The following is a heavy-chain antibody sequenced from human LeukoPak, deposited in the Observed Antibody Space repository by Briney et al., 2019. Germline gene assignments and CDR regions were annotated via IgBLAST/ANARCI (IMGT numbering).Heavy chain of an antibody. Sequence: GGSLRLSCAASGFTLSNAWMSWVRQAPGKGLEWVGRIKSKTDGGTTDYAAPVKGRFTISRDDSKNTLYLQMSSLKTEDTAVYYCTTGDDILTGYPLFDYWGQGTLVTVSS. V-gene: IGHV3-15*01. J-gene: IGHJ4*02. CDR2: IKSKTDGGTT. CDR3: TTGDDILTGYPLFDY. D-gene: IGHD3-9*01. CDR1: GFTLSNAW.